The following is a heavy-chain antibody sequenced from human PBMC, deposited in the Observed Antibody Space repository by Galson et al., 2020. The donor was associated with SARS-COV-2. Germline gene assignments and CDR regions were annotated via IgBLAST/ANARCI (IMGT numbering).Heavy chain of an antibody. V-gene: IGHV3-23*01. CDR1: GFTFRIYA. J-gene: IGHJ4*02. CDR3: AKVVECSGWYVYYFYY. Sequence: TGGSLRLSCAASGFTFRIYAMSWVRQAPGKGLEWPSGISASGDSTYYADSVKGRFTISRDNSKNTLYLQMNSLRVEDTAIYYCAKVVECSGWYVYYFYYWGQGTLVTVSS. CDR2: ISASGDST. D-gene: IGHD6-19*01.